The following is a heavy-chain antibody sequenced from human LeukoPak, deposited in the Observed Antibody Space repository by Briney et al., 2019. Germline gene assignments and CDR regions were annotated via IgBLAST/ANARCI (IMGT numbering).Heavy chain of an antibody. CDR3: ARVGGGGIAAAGIDY. V-gene: IGHV1-69*04. Sequence: APVKVSCKASGGTSSSYAISWVRQAPGQGLEWMGRIIPIFGIANYAQKFQGRVTITADKSTSTAYMELSSLRSEDTAVYYCARVGGGGIAAAGIDYWGQGTLVTVSS. J-gene: IGHJ4*02. CDR2: IIPIFGIA. D-gene: IGHD6-13*01. CDR1: GGTSSSYA.